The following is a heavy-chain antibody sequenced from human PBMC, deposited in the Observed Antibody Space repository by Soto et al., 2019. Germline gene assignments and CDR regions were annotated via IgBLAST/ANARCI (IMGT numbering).Heavy chain of an antibody. CDR2: ISGSGGST. J-gene: IGHJ5*02. CDR1: GFTFSSYA. V-gene: IGHV3-23*01. CDR3: AKGPRDYDFWSGYYGGWFDP. Sequence: GGSLRLSCAASGFTFSSYAMSWVRQAPGKGLEWVSAISGSGGSTYYADSVKGRFTISRDNSKNTLFLQMNSLRAEDTAVYYCAKGPRDYDFWSGYYGGWFDPWGQGTLVTVSS. D-gene: IGHD3-3*01.